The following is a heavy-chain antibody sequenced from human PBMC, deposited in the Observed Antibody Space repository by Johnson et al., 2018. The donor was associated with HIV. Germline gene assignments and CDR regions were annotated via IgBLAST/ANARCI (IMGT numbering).Heavy chain of an antibody. D-gene: IGHD3-3*01. Sequence: VQLVESGGGVVQPGGSLRVSCAASGFTFSSYVMSWVRQAPGKGLEWVSAISGSGGSTYYTDSVKGRFTISRDNSKNTLYLQMNSLRAEDTAVYYCARAYYTFWSGYDAFDIWGQGTMVTVSS. J-gene: IGHJ3*02. CDR3: ARAYYTFWSGYDAFDI. CDR2: ISGSGGST. CDR1: GFTFSSYV. V-gene: IGHV3-23*04.